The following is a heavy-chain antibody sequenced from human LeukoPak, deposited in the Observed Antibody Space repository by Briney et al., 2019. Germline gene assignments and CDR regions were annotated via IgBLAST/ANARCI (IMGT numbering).Heavy chain of an antibody. J-gene: IGHJ4*02. D-gene: IGHD4-17*01. CDR2: IYTSGST. V-gene: IGHV4-4*07. CDR3: ARGPPFDDYGDPGDNY. CDR1: GGSISSYY. Sequence: SETLSLTCTVSGGSISSYYWSWIRQPAGKGLEWIGRIYTSGSTNYNPSLKSRVTMSVDTSKNQFSLKLSSVTAADTAVYYCARGPPFDDYGDPGDNYWGQGTLVTVSS.